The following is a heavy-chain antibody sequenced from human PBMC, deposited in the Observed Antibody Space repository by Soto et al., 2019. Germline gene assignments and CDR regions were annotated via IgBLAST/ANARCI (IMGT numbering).Heavy chain of an antibody. CDR1: GFTVSSNY. J-gene: IGHJ4*02. CDR3: ARDSSRAGYFDY. Sequence: EVQLVESGGGLVQPGGSLRLSCAASGFTVSSNYMSWVRQAPGKGLEWVSVIYSGGSTYYADSVKGRFTISRDNAKNTRYLQMNSLRAEDTAVYYCARDSSRAGYFDYWGQGTLVTVSS. CDR2: IYSGGST. V-gene: IGHV3-66*01.